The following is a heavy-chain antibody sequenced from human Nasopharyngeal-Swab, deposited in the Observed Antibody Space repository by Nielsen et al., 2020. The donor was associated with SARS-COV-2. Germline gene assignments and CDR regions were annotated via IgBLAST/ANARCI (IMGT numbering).Heavy chain of an antibody. CDR1: GFTFSRYW. D-gene: IGHD4-17*01. CDR3: VRDLAGEYGY. CDR2: INEDGRII. Sequence: GESLKISCAASGFTFSRYWMHWVRQAPGKGPLWVSRINEDGRIINYADFVKGRFTISRYNAKNTLSLQINSLRADDTAVYYCVRDLAGEYGYWGQGALVTVSP. V-gene: IGHV3-74*01. J-gene: IGHJ4*02.